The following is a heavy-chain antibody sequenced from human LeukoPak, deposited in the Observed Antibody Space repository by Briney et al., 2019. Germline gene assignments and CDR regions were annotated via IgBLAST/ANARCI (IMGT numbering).Heavy chain of an antibody. Sequence: SVKVSCKTSGGTFSNYAMSWVRQAPGQGLEWMGRIIPIFGTANYAQKFQGRVTITTDESTSTAYMELSSLRSEDTAVYYCARVRGIYGSGIFDIWGQGTMVTVSS. D-gene: IGHD3-10*01. V-gene: IGHV1-69*05. J-gene: IGHJ3*02. CDR1: GGTFSNYA. CDR2: IIPIFGTA. CDR3: ARVRGIYGSGIFDI.